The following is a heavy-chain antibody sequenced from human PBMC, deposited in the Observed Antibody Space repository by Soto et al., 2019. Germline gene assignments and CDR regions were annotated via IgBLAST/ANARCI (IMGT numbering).Heavy chain of an antibody. D-gene: IGHD3-10*01. Sequence: GGSLRLSCAASGFTVSSNYMSWVRQAPGKGLEWVSVIYSGGSTYYADSVKGRFTISRDNSKNTLYLQMNSLRAEDTAVYYCARSMVRGVISRFDYWGQGTLVTVSS. CDR1: GFTVSSNY. CDR2: IYSGGST. J-gene: IGHJ4*02. V-gene: IGHV3-66*01. CDR3: ARSMVRGVISRFDY.